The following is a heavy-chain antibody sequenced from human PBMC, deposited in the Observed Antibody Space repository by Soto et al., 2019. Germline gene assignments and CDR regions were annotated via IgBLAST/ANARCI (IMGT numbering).Heavy chain of an antibody. Sequence: SQTLSLTCAISGDSVSSNSAAWNWIRRSPSRGLEWLGRTYYRSKWYNDYAVSVKSRITINPDTSKNQFSLQLNSVTPEDTAVYYCARGGATISLGLVNWGQGTLVTVSS. CDR2: TYYRSKWYN. D-gene: IGHD1-26*01. J-gene: IGHJ4*02. CDR1: GDSVSSNSAA. CDR3: ARGGATISLGLVN. V-gene: IGHV6-1*01.